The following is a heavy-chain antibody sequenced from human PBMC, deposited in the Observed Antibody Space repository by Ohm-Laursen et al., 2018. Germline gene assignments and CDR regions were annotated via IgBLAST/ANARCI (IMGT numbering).Heavy chain of an antibody. J-gene: IGHJ5*02. V-gene: IGHV3-23*01. CDR3: TRDLGSGFDP. CDR2: ISGSGGST. D-gene: IGHD1-14*01. CDR1: GFTFSDYA. Sequence: SLRLSCAASGFTFSDYAMTWVRQAPGKGLEWVSGISGSGGSTYYADSVKGRFTISRDNSKNSLYLQMNSLRAKDTAVYYCTRDLGSGFDPWGQGTLVTVSS.